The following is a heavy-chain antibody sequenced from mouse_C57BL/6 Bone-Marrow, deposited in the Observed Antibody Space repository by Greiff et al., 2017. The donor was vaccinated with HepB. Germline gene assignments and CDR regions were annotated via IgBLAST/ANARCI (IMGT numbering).Heavy chain of an antibody. CDR3: AESPSYYGSSYWYFDV. CDR1: GFSLTSYG. CDR2: IWSGGST. V-gene: IGHV2-2*01. J-gene: IGHJ1*03. Sequence: VQLQQSGPGLVQPSQSLSITCTVSGFSLTSYGVHWVRQSPGKGLEWLGVIWSGGSTDYNAAFISRLSISKDNSKSQVFFKMNSLQADDTAIYYCAESPSYYGSSYWYFDVWGTGTTVTVSS. D-gene: IGHD1-1*01.